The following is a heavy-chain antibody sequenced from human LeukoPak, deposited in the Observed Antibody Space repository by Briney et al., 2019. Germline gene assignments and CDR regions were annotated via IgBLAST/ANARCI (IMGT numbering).Heavy chain of an antibody. D-gene: IGHD5-24*01. J-gene: IGHJ4*02. V-gene: IGHV3-30-3*01. CDR3: ARGVRDVLQTLTAGYYFDY. CDR2: ISYDGSNK. Sequence: AGGSLRLSCAASGFTFSSYAMHWVRQAPGKGLEWVAVISYDGSNKYYADSVKGRFTISRDNSKNTLYLQMNSLRAEDTAVYYCARGVRDVLQTLTAGYYFDYWGQGTLVTVSS. CDR1: GFTFSSYA.